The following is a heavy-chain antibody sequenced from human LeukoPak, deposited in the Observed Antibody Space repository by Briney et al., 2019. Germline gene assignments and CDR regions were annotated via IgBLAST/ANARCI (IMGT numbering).Heavy chain of an antibody. CDR3: ARAYSSSWYYNWFDP. CDR2: IYYSGST. CDR1: GGSISSSSYY. J-gene: IGHJ5*02. D-gene: IGHD6-13*01. V-gene: IGHV4-39*07. Sequence: SETLSLTCTVSGGSISSSSYYWGWIRQPPGKGLEWIGSIYYSGSTYYNPSLKSRVTISVDTSKNQFSLKLRSVTAADTAMYYCARAYSSSWYYNWFDPWGQGTLVTVSS.